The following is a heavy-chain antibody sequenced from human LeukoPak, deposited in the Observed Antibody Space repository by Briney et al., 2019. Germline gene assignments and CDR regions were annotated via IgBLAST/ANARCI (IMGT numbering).Heavy chain of an antibody. CDR2: VYHSGGA. CDR1: GASIASHSW. J-gene: IGHJ4*01. Sequence: PSEALSLTCAVSGASIASHSWWSWVRQPPGKGLEWIGEVYHSGGANYKPSLKSRVTISVDTSRNHFSLKLTSVTAADTAVYFCAYNRNFALDNWGQGTLVTVSS. V-gene: IGHV4/OR15-8*01. CDR3: AYNRNFALDN. D-gene: IGHD1-14*01.